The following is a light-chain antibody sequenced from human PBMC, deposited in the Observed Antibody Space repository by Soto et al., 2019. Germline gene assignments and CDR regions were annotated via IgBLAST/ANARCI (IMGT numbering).Light chain of an antibody. CDR1: QSVSSN. CDR2: GAS. J-gene: IGKJ4*01. Sequence: EIVMTQSPATLSVSPGERATLSCRASQSVSSNLAWYQQKFGQAPRLLIYGASSRATGTPDRFRGSGSGTDFTLTISRLDPEDVAVYYCQQFYSTPLTFGGGTKVDI. CDR3: QQFYSTPLT. V-gene: IGKV3D-15*01.